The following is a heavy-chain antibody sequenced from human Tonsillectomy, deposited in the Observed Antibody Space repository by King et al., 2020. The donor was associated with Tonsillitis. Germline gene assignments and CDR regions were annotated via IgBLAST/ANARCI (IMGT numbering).Heavy chain of an antibody. CDR1: GGSISSSSYY. D-gene: IGHD3-16*02. CDR3: ARQASMITFGGVIASNWFDP. J-gene: IGHJ5*02. V-gene: IGHV4-39*01. CDR2: IYYSGNT. Sequence: QLQESGPGLVKPSETLSLTCTVSGGSISSSSYYWGWIRQPPGKGLEWIGSIYYSGNTYYNPSLNSQFTISVDTSKNQLSLKLSSVTAADTAVYYCARQASMITFGGVIASNWFDPWGQGTLVTVSS.